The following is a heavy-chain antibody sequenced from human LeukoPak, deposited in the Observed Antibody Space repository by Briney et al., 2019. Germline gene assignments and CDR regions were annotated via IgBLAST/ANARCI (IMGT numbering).Heavy chain of an antibody. V-gene: IGHV3-48*03. CDR1: GFTFSSYE. D-gene: IGHD3-10*01. CDR2: ISSSGSTI. Sequence: GGSLRLSCAASGFTFSSYEMNWVRQAPGKGLEWVSYISSSGSTIYYADSVKGRFTISRDNAKNSLYLQMNSLRAEDTAVYYCARGYGSGSSPDYWGQGTLVTVSS. CDR3: ARGYGSGSSPDY. J-gene: IGHJ4*02.